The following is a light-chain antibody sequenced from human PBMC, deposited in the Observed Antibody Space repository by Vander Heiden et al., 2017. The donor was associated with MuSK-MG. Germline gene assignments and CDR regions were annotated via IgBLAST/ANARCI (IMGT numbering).Light chain of an antibody. CDR1: SSNIGAGYD. CDR2: GNT. V-gene: IGLV1-40*01. J-gene: IGLJ2*01. Sequence: QSVLTPPPSVSRSPGQRETTSCAASSSNIGAGYDVHWYQQLPGAAPKLLIDGNTIRPSGVPDRFSGSKSGTSASLAIIGRQAEDEADYYCQSYDSSLSGSLFGGGTKLTVL. CDR3: QSYDSSLSGSL.